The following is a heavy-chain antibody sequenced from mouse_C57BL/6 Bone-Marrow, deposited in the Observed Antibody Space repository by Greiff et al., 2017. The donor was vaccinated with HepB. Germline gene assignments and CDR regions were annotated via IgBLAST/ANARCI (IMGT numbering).Heavy chain of an antibody. CDR3: VTRRNYYGSSQYYYAMDY. Sequence: EVNVVESGGGLVQPKGSLKLSCAASGFSFNTYAMNWVRQAPGKGLEWVARIRSKSNNYATYYADSVKDRFTISRDDSESMLYLQMNNLKTEDTAMYYCVTRRNYYGSSQYYYAMDYWGQGTSVTVSS. J-gene: IGHJ4*01. V-gene: IGHV10-1*01. CDR2: IRSKSNNYAT. D-gene: IGHD1-1*01. CDR1: GFSFNTYA.